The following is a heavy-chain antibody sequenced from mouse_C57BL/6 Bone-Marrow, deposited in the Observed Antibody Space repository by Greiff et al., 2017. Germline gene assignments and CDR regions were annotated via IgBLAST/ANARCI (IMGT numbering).Heavy chain of an antibody. CDR2: IYPRSGNT. CDR3: ARRGIYYGNLYAMDY. CDR1: GYTFTSYG. V-gene: IGHV1-81*01. Sequence: QVQLQQSGAELARPGASVKLSCKASGYTFTSYGISWVKQRTGQGLEWIGEIYPRSGNTYYNEKFKGKATLTADKSSSTAYMELRSLTSEDSAVYFCARRGIYYGNLYAMDYWGQGTSVTVSS. D-gene: IGHD2-1*01. J-gene: IGHJ4*01.